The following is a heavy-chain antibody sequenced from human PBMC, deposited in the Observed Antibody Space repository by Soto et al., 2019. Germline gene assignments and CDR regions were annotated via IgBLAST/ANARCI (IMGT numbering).Heavy chain of an antibody. CDR2: INAGNGNT. D-gene: IGHD6-13*01. CDR1: RYTFASYA. CDR3: SRDRSRKTSYYYYGMDV. J-gene: IGHJ6*04. Sequence: ASVKVSCKASRYTFASYAIHWVRQAPEQRLEWVGLINAGNGNTKYSQKFQGRFIITRDTTASTDYIEPSSLKSEDTAVYYCSRDRSRKTSYYYYGMDVWGKGPPVTVP. V-gene: IGHV1-3*01.